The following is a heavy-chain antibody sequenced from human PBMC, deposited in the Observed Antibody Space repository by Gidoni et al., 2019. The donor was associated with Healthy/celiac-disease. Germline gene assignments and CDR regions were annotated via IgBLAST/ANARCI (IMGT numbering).Heavy chain of an antibody. CDR2: IIPILGIA. J-gene: IGHJ3*02. CDR3: ASDRIGSYDAFDI. D-gene: IGHD1-26*01. CDR1: GGTFSSYT. V-gene: IGHV1-69*02. Sequence: QVQLVQSGAEVKKPGSSVKVSCKTSGGTFSSYTISLVRQAPGQGLEWMGRIIPILGIANYAQKFQGRVTITADKSTSTAYMELSSLRSEDTAVYYCASDRIGSYDAFDIWRQGTMVTFSS.